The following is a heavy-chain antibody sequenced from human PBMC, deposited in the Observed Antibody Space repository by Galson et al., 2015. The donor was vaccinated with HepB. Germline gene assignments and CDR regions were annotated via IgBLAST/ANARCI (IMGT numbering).Heavy chain of an antibody. V-gene: IGHV4-59*01. CDR3: SRRASGDYGHYFDY. CDR2: IYESGST. Sequence: LSLTCTVSGGSISSYYWSWIRQPPGKGLEWIGYIYESGSTNYNPSLKSRVTISVDTSKNQFSLKLSSVTAADTAVYYCSRRASGDYGHYFDYLGQGTLVTVSS. D-gene: IGHD4-17*01. CDR1: GGSISSYY. J-gene: IGHJ4*02.